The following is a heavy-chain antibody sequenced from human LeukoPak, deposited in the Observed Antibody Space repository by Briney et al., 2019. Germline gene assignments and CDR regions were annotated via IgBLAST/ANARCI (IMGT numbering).Heavy chain of an antibody. J-gene: IGHJ4*02. CDR1: GFTFSSYA. V-gene: IGHV3-23*01. D-gene: IGHD5-12*01. Sequence: GGSLRLSCAASGFTFSSYAMSWVRQAPGKGLEWVSGVSGSGGSPYYADSVKGRFTISRDNSKNTLYLQMNSLRAEDTAVYYCAKDLDIVATITGNWGQGTLVTVSS. CDR3: AKDLDIVATITGN. CDR2: VSGSGGSP.